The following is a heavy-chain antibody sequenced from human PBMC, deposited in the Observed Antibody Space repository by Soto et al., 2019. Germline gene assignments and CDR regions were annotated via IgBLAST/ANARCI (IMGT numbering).Heavy chain of an antibody. V-gene: IGHV4-39*01. CDR1: CASLSGAYYY. CDR2: IHYSENT. J-gene: IGHJ3*02. D-gene: IGHD1-1*01. Sequence: SETLSLTCTVSCASLSGAYYYWRWIRQPPGKGLYWVGSIHYSENTYYDPSLGSRVTISVDTSRNQIYLNLSSVTAADTAVYYCARARGQRSRNAFNIWGQGTTVTVSS. CDR3: ARARGQRSRNAFNI.